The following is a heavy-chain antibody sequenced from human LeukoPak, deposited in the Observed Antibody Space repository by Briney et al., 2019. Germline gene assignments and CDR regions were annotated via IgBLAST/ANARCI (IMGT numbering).Heavy chain of an antibody. CDR2: IYYSGST. J-gene: IGHJ6*03. V-gene: IGHV4-31*03. D-gene: IGHD5-18*01. CDR3: ARDGGGYTYGGDYYYYRDV. CDR1: GGSINSGAHF. Sequence: PSETLSLTCTVSGGSINSGAHFWSWIRQHPGKGLEWIGYIYYSGSTHYNPSLKSRISMSVDASKNQFSLKLTSVTAADTAVYYCARDGGGYTYGGDYYYYRDVWGKGTTVTVSS.